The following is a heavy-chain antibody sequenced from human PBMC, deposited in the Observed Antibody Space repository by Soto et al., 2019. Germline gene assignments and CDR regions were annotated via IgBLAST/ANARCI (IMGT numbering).Heavy chain of an antibody. V-gene: IGHV3-49*03. Sequence: PGGSLRLSCSPSGFTFGDYAMNWFRQAPGKGLEWVGFIKSKAFGGTPEYVASVKGRFTNSRDDSMIIAYLQMNSLKTDDTAVYYCTRDHYGRGFSSGAFDSWGQGTLVTVSS. CDR2: IKSKAFGGTP. J-gene: IGHJ4*02. CDR3: TRDHYGRGFSSGAFDS. CDR1: GFTFGDYA. D-gene: IGHD5-18*01.